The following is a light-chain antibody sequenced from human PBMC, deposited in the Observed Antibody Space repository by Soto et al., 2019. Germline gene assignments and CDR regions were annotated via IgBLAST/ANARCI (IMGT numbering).Light chain of an antibody. V-gene: IGLV2-14*01. CDR1: SSDVGGHNS. Sequence: SALTQPPSASGSPGQSVTISCTGTSSDVGGHNSVSWYRQDPGKAPKLMIYDVSNRPSGVSDRFSGSKSGNTASLTISGLQIEDEADYYCSSFTSSVTYVFGTGTKVTVL. CDR2: DVS. J-gene: IGLJ1*01. CDR3: SSFTSSVTYV.